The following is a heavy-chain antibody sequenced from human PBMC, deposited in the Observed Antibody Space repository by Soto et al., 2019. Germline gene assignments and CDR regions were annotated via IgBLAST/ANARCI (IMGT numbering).Heavy chain of an antibody. Sequence: SVKVSCKASGGTFSSHAISWVRQAPGQGLEWMGGIIPFFKATNYAQKFQGRVTITADDSTSTAYMDLYSPRSEDTAVYYCAINEGRDVSNFDYWGQGTLVTVSS. CDR3: AINEGRDVSNFDY. J-gene: IGHJ4*02. CDR1: GGTFSSHA. V-gene: IGHV1-69*13. D-gene: IGHD2-15*01. CDR2: IIPFFKAT.